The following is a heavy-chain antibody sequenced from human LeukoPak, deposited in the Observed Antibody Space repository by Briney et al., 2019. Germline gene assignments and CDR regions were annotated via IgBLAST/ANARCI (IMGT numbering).Heavy chain of an antibody. CDR2: IYHSGST. Sequence: PSETLSLTCTVSGGSISSGGYSWSWIRQPPGQGLEWIGCIYHSGSTYYNPSLKSRVTISVDRSKNQFSLKLSSVTAADTAVYYCARGNSGYYQPFDYWGQGTLVTVSS. CDR3: ARGNSGYYQPFDY. D-gene: IGHD3-22*01. J-gene: IGHJ4*02. CDR1: GGSISSGGYS. V-gene: IGHV4-30-2*01.